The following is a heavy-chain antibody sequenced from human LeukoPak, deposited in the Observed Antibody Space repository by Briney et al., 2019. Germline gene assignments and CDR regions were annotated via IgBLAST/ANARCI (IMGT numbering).Heavy chain of an antibody. CDR3: ARVLDCSSTSCYSNPYY. J-gene: IGHJ4*02. D-gene: IGHD2-2*01. CDR1: GFTFSSYS. Sequence: PGGSLRLSCAASGFTFSSYSMNWVRQAPGKGLEWVSSISSSSSYIYYADSVKGRFTISRDNAKNSLYLQMNSLRAEDTAVYYCARVLDCSSTSCYSNPYYWGQGTLVTVSS. CDR2: ISSSSSYI. V-gene: IGHV3-21*01.